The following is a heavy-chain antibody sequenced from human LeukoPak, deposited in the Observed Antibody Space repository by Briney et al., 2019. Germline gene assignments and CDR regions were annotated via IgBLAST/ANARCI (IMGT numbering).Heavy chain of an antibody. Sequence: GGTLRLSCSVSGFTFSSYVMHWVRRAPGKGLEYVSAISSQGDNTYYSGAVKARFTTSRDNSKNTLYLQLSSLRADDMAVYYCVGGTGYSGQGTLVTVPS. CDR3: VGGTGY. J-gene: IGHJ4*02. V-gene: IGHV3-64D*06. CDR1: GFTFSSYV. CDR2: ISSQGDNT.